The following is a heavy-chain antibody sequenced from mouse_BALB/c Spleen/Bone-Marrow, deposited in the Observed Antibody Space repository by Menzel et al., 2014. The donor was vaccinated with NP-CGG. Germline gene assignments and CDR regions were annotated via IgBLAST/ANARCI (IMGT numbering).Heavy chain of an antibody. CDR3: ARHGHYYVYYFDY. CDR2: FYPGSGSI. Sequence: VQVVESGAELVKPGASVKLSCKASGYTFTESTIHWVKQRTGQGLEWIGWFYPGSGSIKYNEKFKDKSTLTADKSSSTVYMELSRLTSEDSAVYFCARHGHYYVYYFDYWGQGATLTVAS. V-gene: IGHV1-62-2*01. D-gene: IGHD1-2*01. CDR1: GYTFTEST. J-gene: IGHJ2*01.